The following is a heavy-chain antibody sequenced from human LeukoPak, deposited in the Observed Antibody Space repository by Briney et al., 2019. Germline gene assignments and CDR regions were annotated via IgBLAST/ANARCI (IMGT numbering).Heavy chain of an antibody. D-gene: IGHD3-22*01. Sequence: PGGSLRLSCAASGFTFSDYSINWVRHAPGKGLEWVSSISSRSTYVFYADSVKGRFAISRDNAKNSMYLQMNGLRAEDTAVYYCARGWDSSGYNYHFDYWGQGTLVTVSS. CDR2: ISSRSTYV. CDR3: ARGWDSSGYNYHFDY. J-gene: IGHJ4*02. CDR1: GFTFSDYS. V-gene: IGHV3-21*06.